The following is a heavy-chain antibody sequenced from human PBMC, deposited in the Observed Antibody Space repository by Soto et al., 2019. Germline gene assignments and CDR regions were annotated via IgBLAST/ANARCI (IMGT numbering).Heavy chain of an antibody. V-gene: IGHV4-39*01. CDR3: ADMRGQWLPRD. CDR1: GGSIGGSDYY. D-gene: IGHD6-19*01. J-gene: IGHJ4*02. CDR2: IYYTGNA. Sequence: QLHLQESGPGLVEPSATLSLTCTVSGGSIGGSDYYWAWLRQPPGKGLEWLGTIYYTGNASYNPSLTSRVALSVDTSKNQFSLNLKSVTAADTAVYFCADMRGQWLPRDWGQGTLVTVSS.